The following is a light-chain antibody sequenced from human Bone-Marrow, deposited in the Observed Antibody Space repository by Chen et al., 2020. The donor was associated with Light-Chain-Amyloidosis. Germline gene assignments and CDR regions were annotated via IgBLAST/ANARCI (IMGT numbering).Light chain of an antibody. Sequence: DMVLTQSPLSLPVTPGEPASISCRSSQSLLYSNGYNYLDWYLQKPGQSPQLLIYLGSNRASGVPDRFSGSGSGTDFTLEISRVEAEDVGVYYCMQALQTPRTFGPGTKVDIK. CDR1: QSLLYSNGYNY. V-gene: IGKV2-28*01. J-gene: IGKJ3*01. CDR3: MQALQTPRT. CDR2: LGS.